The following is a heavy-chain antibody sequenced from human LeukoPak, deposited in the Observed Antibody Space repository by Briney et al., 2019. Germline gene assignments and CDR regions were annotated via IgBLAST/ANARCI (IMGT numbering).Heavy chain of an antibody. D-gene: IGHD2-15*01. CDR2: IYYSGST. V-gene: IGHV4-59*01. J-gene: IGHJ4*02. Sequence: PSETLSLTCTVSGGSISSYYWSWIRQPPGEGLEWIGYIYYSGSTNYNPSLKSRVTISVDTFKNQFSLKLSSVTAADTAVYYCAGAQKLPQYYFDYWGQGTLVTVSS. CDR1: GGSISSYY. CDR3: AGAQKLPQYYFDY.